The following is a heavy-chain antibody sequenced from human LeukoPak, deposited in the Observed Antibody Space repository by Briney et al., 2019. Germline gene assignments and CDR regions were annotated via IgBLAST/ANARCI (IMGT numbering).Heavy chain of an antibody. CDR2: ISSTGSTI. J-gene: IGHJ4*02. CDR3: ARDNYDSSGYYFD. CDR1: GFTLSSYE. V-gene: IGHV3-48*03. Sequence: GGSLRLSRAASGFTLSSYEMNWVGQAPGTGLEWVSYISSTGSTIYYADSVKGRFTMSRDNAKNSLYLEMNSLRAEDTAVYYCARDNYDSSGYYFDWGQGTLVTVSS. D-gene: IGHD3-22*01.